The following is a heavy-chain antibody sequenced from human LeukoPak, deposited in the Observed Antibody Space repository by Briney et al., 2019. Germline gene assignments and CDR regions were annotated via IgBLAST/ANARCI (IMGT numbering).Heavy chain of an antibody. CDR2: ISYDGSNK. CDR1: GFTFSSYA. CDR3: ARDRNSSSLDP. D-gene: IGHD6-6*01. V-gene: IGHV3-30*04. Sequence: GGSLRLSCAASGFTFSSYAMHWVRQAPGKGLEWVAVISYDGSNKYYADSVKGRFTISRDNSKNTLYLQMNSLRAEDTAVYYCARDRNSSSLDPWGQGTLVTVSS. J-gene: IGHJ5*02.